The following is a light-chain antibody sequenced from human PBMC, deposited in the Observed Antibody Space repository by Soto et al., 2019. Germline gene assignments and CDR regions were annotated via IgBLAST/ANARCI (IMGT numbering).Light chain of an antibody. V-gene: IGKV3-20*01. CDR3: QQFSNGPRT. J-gene: IGKJ1*01. CDR2: GAS. Sequence: EIVLTQSPGTLFLSPGERATISCRASQSVSSSYLAGDQQKPGQAPRLLIYGASSRATGIPDRFSGSGSGTDFTLTISSLQSEDFAVYFCQQFSNGPRTFGRGTKVDIK. CDR1: QSVSSSY.